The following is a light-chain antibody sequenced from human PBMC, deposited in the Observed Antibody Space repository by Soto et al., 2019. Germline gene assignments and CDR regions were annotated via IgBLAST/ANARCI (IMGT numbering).Light chain of an antibody. V-gene: IGKV3D-20*02. Sequence: EIVLTPSPGTLSLSPGERATLSCRASQSVSSTYLAWYQQKPGQAPRPLIYGASKRAPGVSARFSGSGSGTDFTLTISSLEPEDFAVYHCLQRSIGYTFGPGTKVDIK. CDR1: QSVSSTY. CDR3: LQRSIGYT. J-gene: IGKJ3*01. CDR2: GAS.